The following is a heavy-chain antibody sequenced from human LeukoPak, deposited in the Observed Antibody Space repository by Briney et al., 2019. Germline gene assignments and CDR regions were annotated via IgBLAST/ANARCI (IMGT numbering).Heavy chain of an antibody. J-gene: IGHJ5*02. V-gene: IGHV1-8*01. CDR3: TRTGLVTTAFDP. D-gene: IGHD4-11*01. CDR2: MHPNSGNT. CDR1: GYTFTNYD. Sequence: ASVKDSCKASGYTFTNYDINWVRQATGQGLEWMGWMHPNSGNTGYAQKFQGRVTMTRNTSISTAYMELSSLRSEDTAVYYCTRTGLVTTAFDPWGQGTLVTVSS.